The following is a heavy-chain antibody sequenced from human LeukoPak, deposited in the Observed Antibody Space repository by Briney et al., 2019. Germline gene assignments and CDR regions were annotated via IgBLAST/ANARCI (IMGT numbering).Heavy chain of an antibody. CDR2: SHHSGSS. J-gene: IGHJ4*02. D-gene: IGHD4-11*01. Sequence: SQTLSLTCTVSGGSISSGDYYWSWIRQQPGKGLEWIGYSHHSGSSYYNPSLNSRVMISVDWSANHFSLKVSSVTAADTAVYYCARDAIDSNYFDLWGQGTLVTVSS. CDR1: GGSISSGDYY. CDR3: ARDAIDSNYFDL. V-gene: IGHV4-31*03.